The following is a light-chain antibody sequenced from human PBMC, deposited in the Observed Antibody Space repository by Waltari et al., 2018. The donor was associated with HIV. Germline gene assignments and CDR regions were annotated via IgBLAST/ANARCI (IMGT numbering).Light chain of an antibody. Sequence: ALTQPASVSGSPGQSITISCTGTSSDVGAYDSVSWYQQHPGKAPKLMIFDVSQRPSGVSDRFSGFKSDNTASLTLSGLQAEDEADYYCSSYAGSATWIFGGGTKVTVL. CDR1: SSDVGAYDS. CDR2: DVS. J-gene: IGLJ2*01. CDR3: SSYAGSATWI. V-gene: IGLV2-23*02.